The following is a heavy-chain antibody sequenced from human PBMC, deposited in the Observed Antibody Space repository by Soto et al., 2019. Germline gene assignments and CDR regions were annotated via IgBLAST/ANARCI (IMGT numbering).Heavy chain of an antibody. J-gene: IGHJ6*02. CDR2: IYYSGST. CDR3: ARLKGPGRGGV. D-gene: IGHD2-15*01. Sequence: TSETLSLTCTVSVGSIGGSSYYWGWIRQPPGKGLEWIGSIYYSGSTYYNPSLKSRVTISVDTSKNQFSLKLSSVTAADTAVYYCARLKGPGRGGVWGQGTTVTVSS. CDR1: VGSIGGSSYY. V-gene: IGHV4-39*01.